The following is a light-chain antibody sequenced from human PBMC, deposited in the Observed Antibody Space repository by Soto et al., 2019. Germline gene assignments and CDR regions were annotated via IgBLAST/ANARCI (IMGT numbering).Light chain of an antibody. Sequence: PSSLSASVGDRVDITCRASQGINSDLAWYQQKPGKAPKLLIFAASSLQSGVPSRFSGSRSGPDFTLTISSLQPEDFATYYCQQSYSTPRTFGQGTKVDIK. J-gene: IGKJ1*01. CDR3: QQSYSTPRT. CDR2: AAS. CDR1: QGINSD. V-gene: IGKV1-39*01.